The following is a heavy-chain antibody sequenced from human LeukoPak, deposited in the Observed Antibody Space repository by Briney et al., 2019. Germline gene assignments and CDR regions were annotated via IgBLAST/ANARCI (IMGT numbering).Heavy chain of an antibody. CDR2: VTSISGRA. V-gene: IGHV1-69*01. CDR1: TFSSYA. J-gene: IGHJ3*02. Sequence: TFSSYAISRVGQVPGQALEWMGGVTSISGRAKYSQRFQSRVTMTADESTRTVTMHLSSLRSDDTAVYYCAGFFYDNANESFVMGAQGTVVTV. CDR3: AGFFYDNANESFVM. D-gene: IGHD2/OR15-2a*01.